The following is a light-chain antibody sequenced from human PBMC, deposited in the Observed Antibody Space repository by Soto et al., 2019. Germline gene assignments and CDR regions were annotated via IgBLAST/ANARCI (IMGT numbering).Light chain of an antibody. CDR3: QQYYSIPLT. Sequence: DIVMTQSPDSLAVSLGERATINCKSSQSVLYTSNDKNYLAWYQQKPGQPPKLLIYWASTREPGVPDRFSGSGSGTDFTLSISSLQTEDVAVYYCQQYYSIPLTFGQGTRLEIK. CDR1: QSVLYTSNDKNY. CDR2: WAS. V-gene: IGKV4-1*01. J-gene: IGKJ5*01.